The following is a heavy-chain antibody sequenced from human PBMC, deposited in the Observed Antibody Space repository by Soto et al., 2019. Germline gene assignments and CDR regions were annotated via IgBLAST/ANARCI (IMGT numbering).Heavy chain of an antibody. CDR2: INPNSGGT. V-gene: IGHV1-2*02. Sequence: ASVKVSCKASGYTFTGYYMHWVRQAPGQGLEWMGWINPNSGGTNYAQKFQGRVTMTRDTSISTAYMELSRLRSDDTAVYYCARGMARLYSGSYLDAFDIWGQGTMVTVSS. CDR1: GYTFTGYY. D-gene: IGHD1-26*01. CDR3: ARGMARLYSGSYLDAFDI. J-gene: IGHJ3*02.